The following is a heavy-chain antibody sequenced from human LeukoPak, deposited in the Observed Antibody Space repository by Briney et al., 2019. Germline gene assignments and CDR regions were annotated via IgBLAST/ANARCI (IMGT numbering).Heavy chain of an antibody. V-gene: IGHV1-18*01. CDR1: GYTFTSYG. D-gene: IGHD3-3*01. Sequence: ASVKVSCKASGYTFTSYGISWVRQAPGQGLEWMGWISAYNDNTNYAQKHQGRVTMTTDTSTSTAYMELRSLRSDDTAVYYCARSRFLEWLFGYYYYYMDVWGKGTTVTVSS. CDR2: ISAYNDNT. J-gene: IGHJ6*03. CDR3: ARSRFLEWLFGYYYYYMDV.